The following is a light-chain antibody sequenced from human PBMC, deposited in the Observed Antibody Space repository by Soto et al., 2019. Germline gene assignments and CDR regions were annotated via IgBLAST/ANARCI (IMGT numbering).Light chain of an antibody. J-gene: IGKJ4*01. CDR1: QGINSH. CDR3: QKFDGYPLT. Sequence: DIQLTQSPSFLSASVGDGVTITCRASQGINSHLAWFQQKPGKAPRLLIYSASTLQSGVPSRFSGSGSGTEXTXXXXSLQPEDFATYYCQKFDGYPLTFGGGTKMEIK. V-gene: IGKV1-9*01. CDR2: SAS.